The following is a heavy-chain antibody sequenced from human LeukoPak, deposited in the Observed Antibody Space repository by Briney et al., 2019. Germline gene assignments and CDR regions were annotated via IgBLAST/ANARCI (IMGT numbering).Heavy chain of an antibody. CDR2: ISFDGVNT. Sequence: GGSLRLSCAASGFTFSTYAIHWVRQAPGKGLEWVAVISFDGVNTFYADSVKGRFTISRDTSKNMVFLQMNSLRVEDTAVYYCARGIDYWGQGTLVTVSS. J-gene: IGHJ4*02. CDR3: ARGIDY. V-gene: IGHV3-30*14. CDR1: GFTFSTYA.